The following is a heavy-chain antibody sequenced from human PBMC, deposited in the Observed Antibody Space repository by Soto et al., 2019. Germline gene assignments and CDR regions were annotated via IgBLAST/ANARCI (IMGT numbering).Heavy chain of an antibody. Sequence: QLQLQESGPGLVKPSETLSLTCTVPGDSISSNNYHWGWIRQPPGKGLEWIGSMYHSGNTYHNPSLKSRVTISVDTSKNQLSLNLRSVTAADTAVYYCARHRGPTGPNYWGQGTLVTVSS. CDR3: ARHRGPTGPNY. CDR1: GDSISSNNYH. CDR2: MYHSGNT. J-gene: IGHJ4*02. D-gene: IGHD3-10*01. V-gene: IGHV4-39*01.